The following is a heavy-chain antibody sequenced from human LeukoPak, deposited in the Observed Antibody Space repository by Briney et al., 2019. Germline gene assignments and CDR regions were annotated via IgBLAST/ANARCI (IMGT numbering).Heavy chain of an antibody. V-gene: IGHV1-2*02. J-gene: IGHJ3*02. CDR3: AKTRVGIRGVYPTGAFDI. CDR2: SHPHSGGT. Sequence: ASLKLSCNASGYTFTGYYFHLLRQAPGQGLDLITSSHPHSGGTDYAQKFQGRVAMTRDTSISTAYMELSRLRSDDTAVYYCAKTRVGIRGVYPTGAFDIWGQGTMVTVSS. CDR1: GYTFTGYY. D-gene: IGHD3-10*01.